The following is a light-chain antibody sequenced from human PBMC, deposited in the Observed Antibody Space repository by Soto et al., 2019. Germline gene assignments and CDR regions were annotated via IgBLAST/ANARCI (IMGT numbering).Light chain of an antibody. V-gene: IGKV1-5*01. CDR2: DAS. CDR1: QNINNW. Sequence: DRGIITCRASQNINNWVAWYQQKPGKAPKFLIYDASILESGVPSRFSGSGFGTEFSLTISSLQPDDFGSYYCQHWRTLAQGTKVDIK. CDR3: QHWRT. J-gene: IGKJ1*01.